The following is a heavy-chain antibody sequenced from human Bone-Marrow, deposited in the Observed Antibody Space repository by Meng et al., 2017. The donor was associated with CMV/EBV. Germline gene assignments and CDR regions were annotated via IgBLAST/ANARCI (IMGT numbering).Heavy chain of an antibody. CDR1: GFTFSGYT. J-gene: IGHJ4*02. Sequence: GESLKISCVASGFTFSGYTMNWVRQAPGKGLEWISYISSSSDTRYYADSVRGRFTISRDNAKNSLYLQMNSLRAEDTAVYYCATSAGDSPGFDYWGQGTLVTVSS. CDR2: ISSSSDTR. V-gene: IGHV3-48*04. CDR3: ATSAGDSPGFDY. D-gene: IGHD2-21*02.